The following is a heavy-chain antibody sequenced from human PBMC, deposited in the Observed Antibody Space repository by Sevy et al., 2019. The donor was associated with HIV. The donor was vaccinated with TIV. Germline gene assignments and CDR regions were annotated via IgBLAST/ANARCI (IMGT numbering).Heavy chain of an antibody. CDR3: ARHCGGDCSHAFDI. CDR1: GGSFSGYY. D-gene: IGHD2-21*02. V-gene: IGHV4-34*01. J-gene: IGHJ3*02. CDR2: INHSGST. Sequence: SETLSLTCAVYGGSFSGYYWSWIRQPPGKGLEWIGEINHSGSTNYNPSLKSRVTISLDTSKNQCSLKLSSVTGADTAVYYCARHCGGDCSHAFDIWGQGTMVTVSS.